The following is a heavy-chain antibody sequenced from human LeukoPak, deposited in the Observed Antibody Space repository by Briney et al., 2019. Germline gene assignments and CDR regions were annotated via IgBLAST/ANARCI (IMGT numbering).Heavy chain of an antibody. CDR3: ATRGSITIFGVVIPAPDV. CDR1: GYTFTSYD. Sequence: ASVKVSCKASGYTFTSYDINWVRQATGQGLEWMGWMNPNSGNTGYAQKFQGRVTITTDESTSTAYMELSSLRSEDTAVYYCATRGSITIFGVVIPAPDVWGKGTTVTVSS. V-gene: IGHV1-8*01. CDR2: MNPNSGNT. D-gene: IGHD3-3*01. J-gene: IGHJ6*04.